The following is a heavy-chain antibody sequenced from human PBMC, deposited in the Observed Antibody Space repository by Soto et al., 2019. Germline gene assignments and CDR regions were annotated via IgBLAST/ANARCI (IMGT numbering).Heavy chain of an antibody. Sequence: QVQLVQSGAEVKKPGASVKVSCKASGYTFTSYGISWVRQAPGQGLEWMGWISAYNGNTNYAQKLQGRVTMTTDTSTSTGYMELRSLRSDDTAVYYCARAGYYDSSGNDAFDIWGQGTMVTVSS. CDR3: ARAGYYDSSGNDAFDI. V-gene: IGHV1-18*01. CDR2: ISAYNGNT. CDR1: GYTFTSYG. D-gene: IGHD3-22*01. J-gene: IGHJ3*02.